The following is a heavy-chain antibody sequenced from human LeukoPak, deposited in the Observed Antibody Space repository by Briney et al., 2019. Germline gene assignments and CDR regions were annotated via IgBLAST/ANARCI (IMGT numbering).Heavy chain of an antibody. J-gene: IGHJ4*02. D-gene: IGHD6-19*01. CDR3: ARDRRVHRSGYSGGWYHI. V-gene: IGHV1-18*01. CDR2: ISAYNGNT. Sequence: ASVKVSCKASGYTFTSYGISWVRQAPGQGLEWMGWISAYNGNTNYAQKLQGRVTMTTDTSTSTAYMELRSLRSDDTAVYYCARDRRVHRSGYSGGWYHIWGQGTLVTVSS. CDR1: GYTFTSYG.